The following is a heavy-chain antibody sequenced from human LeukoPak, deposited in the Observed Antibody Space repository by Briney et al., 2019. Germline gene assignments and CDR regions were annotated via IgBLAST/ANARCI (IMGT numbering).Heavy chain of an antibody. CDR3: ARDGVSNYDILTGYSDNWFDP. Sequence: GASVKVSCKASGYTFTSYAMNWVRQAPGQGLEWMGWINTNTGNPTYAQGFTGRFVFSLDTSVSTAYLQISSLKAEDTAVYYCARDGVSNYDILTGYSDNWFDPWGQGTLVTVSS. J-gene: IGHJ5*02. D-gene: IGHD3-9*01. CDR2: INTNTGNP. V-gene: IGHV7-4-1*02. CDR1: GYTFTSYA.